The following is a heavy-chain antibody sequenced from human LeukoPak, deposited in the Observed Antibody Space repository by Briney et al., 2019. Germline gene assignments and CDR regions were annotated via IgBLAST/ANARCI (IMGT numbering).Heavy chain of an antibody. Sequence: GGSPRLSCAASGFTFSNYGMHWVRQAAGKGLEWVAFIRYDGSDKYYADSVKGRFTISRDNSRNTLYLQMSSLRADDTAVYHCAKGVYGLIYYDSSGYPDYWGQGTLVTVSS. V-gene: IGHV3-30*02. D-gene: IGHD3-22*01. CDR2: IRYDGSDK. CDR3: AKGVYGLIYYDSSGYPDY. CDR1: GFTFSNYG. J-gene: IGHJ4*02.